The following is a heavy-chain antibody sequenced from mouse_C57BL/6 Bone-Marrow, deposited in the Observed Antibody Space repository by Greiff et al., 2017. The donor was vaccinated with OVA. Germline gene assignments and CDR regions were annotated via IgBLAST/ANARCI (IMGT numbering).Heavy chain of an antibody. Sequence: EVQVVESGPGLVKPSQSLYLTCSATGYSITSCYYWYLIRQSPGNQLEWRGYISYDGSNNYNPSFKKRISITRDTSKNQYFLKLNSVTAEDAATYCCARDRNFLAYWGQGTLVTVSA. CDR3: ARDRNFLAY. V-gene: IGHV3-6*01. CDR1: GYSITSCYY. CDR2: ISYDGSN. D-gene: IGHD4-1*02. J-gene: IGHJ3*01.